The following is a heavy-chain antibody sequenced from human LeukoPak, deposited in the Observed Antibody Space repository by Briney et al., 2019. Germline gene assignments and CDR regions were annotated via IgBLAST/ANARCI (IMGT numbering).Heavy chain of an antibody. J-gene: IGHJ4*02. CDR1: GYTFTSYG. CDR2: ISAYNGNT. V-gene: IGHV1-18*01. Sequence: GASVKVSCKASGYTFTSYGISWVRQAPGQGLEWMGWISAYNGNTNYAQKLQGRVTMTTDTSTSTAYMELRSLRSDDTAVYYCARIEGEHYGSGSPYYFDYWGQGTLVTVSS. CDR3: ARIEGEHYGSGSPYYFDY. D-gene: IGHD3-10*01.